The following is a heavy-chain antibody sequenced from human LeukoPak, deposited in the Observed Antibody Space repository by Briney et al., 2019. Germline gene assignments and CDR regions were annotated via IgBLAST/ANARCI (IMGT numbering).Heavy chain of an antibody. Sequence: ASVKVSCKASGYTFTGYYIHWLRQAPGQGLEWMGWINSNSGGVHYAQNFQGRVTITRETSISTAYMDLTRLRYDDTAVYFCARYSAAPYDAFDIWGQGTMVTVSS. J-gene: IGHJ3*02. D-gene: IGHD2-2*01. CDR1: GYTFTGYY. V-gene: IGHV1-2*02. CDR2: INSNSGGV. CDR3: ARYSAAPYDAFDI.